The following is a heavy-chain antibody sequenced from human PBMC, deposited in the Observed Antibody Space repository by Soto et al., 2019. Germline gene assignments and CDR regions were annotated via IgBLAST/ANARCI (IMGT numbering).Heavy chain of an antibody. D-gene: IGHD6-19*01. V-gene: IGHV1-24*01. Sequence: ASVKVSCKVSGYTLTELSMHWVRQAPGKGLEWMGGFDPEDGETIYAQKFQGRVTMTEDTSTDTAYMELSSLRSEDTAVYYCYSLYSSGWIDRYFDYWGQGTLVTVSS. J-gene: IGHJ4*02. CDR3: YSLYSSGWIDRYFDY. CDR1: GYTLTELS. CDR2: FDPEDGET.